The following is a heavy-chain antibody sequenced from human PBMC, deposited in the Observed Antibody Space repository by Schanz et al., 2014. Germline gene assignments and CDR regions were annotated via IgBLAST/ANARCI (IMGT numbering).Heavy chain of an antibody. CDR2: ISSSGSYI. CDR3: ARGIDVSDCWSCSPPKGGANDY. J-gene: IGHJ4*02. V-gene: IGHV3-21*06. CDR1: GFTFSSYS. Sequence: VQLVESGGGVVQPGRSLRLSCAASGFTFSSYSMNWVRQAPGKGLEWVSSISSSGSYIYYADSVKGRFSISRDNANTSLHLQLNRLTADYTAVYYAARGIDVSDCWSCSPPKGGANDYWGQGTLVTVAS. D-gene: IGHD3-3*01.